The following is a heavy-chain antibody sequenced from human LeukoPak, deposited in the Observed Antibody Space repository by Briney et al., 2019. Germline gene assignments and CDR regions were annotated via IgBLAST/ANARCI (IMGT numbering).Heavy chain of an antibody. CDR2: IYTSGST. CDR1: GGSISSGSYY. V-gene: IGHV4-61*02. CDR3: ARGYCSGGSCYHYFDY. D-gene: IGHD2-15*01. Sequence: PSETLSLTCTVSGGSISSGSYYWSWIRQPAGKGLEWIGRIYTSGSTNYNPSLKSRVTISIDTSKNQFSLKLSSVTAADTAVYYCARGYCSGGSCYHYFDYWGQGTLVTVSS. J-gene: IGHJ4*02.